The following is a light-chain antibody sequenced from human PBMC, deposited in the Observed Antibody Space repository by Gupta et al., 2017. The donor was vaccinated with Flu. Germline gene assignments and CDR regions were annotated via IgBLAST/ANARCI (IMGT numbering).Light chain of an antibody. Sequence: DTQVTESPPTLSAAVGDRVTITRRASQSISSSLVWYQQKPGKAPKLLIYKASSLERGVPSRFSGSGSGTEFTLTISSLQPYDFATYYCQQYNSYPWTFGQGTTVEIK. CDR1: QSISSS. V-gene: IGKV1-5*03. CDR2: KAS. J-gene: IGKJ1*01. CDR3: QQYNSYPWT.